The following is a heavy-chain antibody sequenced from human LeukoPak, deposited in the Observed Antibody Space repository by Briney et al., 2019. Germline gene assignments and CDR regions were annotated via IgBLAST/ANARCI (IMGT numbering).Heavy chain of an antibody. J-gene: IGHJ4*02. CDR3: ARGQEVYSDY. Sequence: ASVKVSCKASGYTLTDYYMHWVRQAPGQGLEWMGWINPNSGGTNYAQRFQGRVTMTRDTSMSTAYMEMSRLRYDDTAVYYCARGQEVYSDYWGQGTLVTVSS. V-gene: IGHV1-2*02. D-gene: IGHD4-11*01. CDR2: INPNSGGT. CDR1: GYTLTDYY.